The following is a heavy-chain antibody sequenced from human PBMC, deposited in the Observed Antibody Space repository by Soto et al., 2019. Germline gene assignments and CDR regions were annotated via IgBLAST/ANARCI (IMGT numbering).Heavy chain of an antibody. J-gene: IGHJ4*02. CDR3: ARDDSGFSGSHYIDYFNY. CDR2: ISADNGNT. V-gene: IGHV1-18*01. CDR1: GYTFTSYG. Sequence: ASVKVSCKASGYTFTSYGFSWVRQAPGQGLEWMGWISADNGNTNYSENFQGRVTFTRDTSAGTAYMQLSSLTSEDTAVYYCARDDSGFSGSHYIDYFNYWGQGALVTVSS. D-gene: IGHD1-26*01.